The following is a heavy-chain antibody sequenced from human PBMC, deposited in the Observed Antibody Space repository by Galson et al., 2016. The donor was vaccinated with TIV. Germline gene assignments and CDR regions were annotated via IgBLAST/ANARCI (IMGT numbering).Heavy chain of an antibody. D-gene: IGHD1-26*01. CDR1: GFRFDDYV. CDR2: MTWNGDEI. V-gene: IGHV3-9*01. CDR3: SRGILGVQTVAFDV. J-gene: IGHJ3*01. Sequence: SLRLSCAASGFRFDDYVMHWVRQAPGKGLEWVSGMTWNGDEIGYADSVRGRFTISRDSATNSLYLEMNSLRPEDTALYFCSRGILGVQTVAFDVWGQGTMVTVS.